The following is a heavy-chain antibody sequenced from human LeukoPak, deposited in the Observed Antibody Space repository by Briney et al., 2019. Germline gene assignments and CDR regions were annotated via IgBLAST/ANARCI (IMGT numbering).Heavy chain of an antibody. CDR2: INSDGSST. V-gene: IGHV3-74*01. CDR1: GFTFSSYW. Sequence: PGGSLRLSCAASGFTFSSYWMHWVRQAPGKGLVWVSRINSDGSSTSYADSVKGRFTISRDNAKNTLYLQMNGLRADDTAIYYCAKQRGGDAFDLWGQGTMVTVSS. CDR3: AKQRGGDAFDL. D-gene: IGHD3-16*01. J-gene: IGHJ3*01.